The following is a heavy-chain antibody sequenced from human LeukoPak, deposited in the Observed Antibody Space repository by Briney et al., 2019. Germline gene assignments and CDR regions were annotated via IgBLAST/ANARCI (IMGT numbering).Heavy chain of an antibody. CDR2: IYYTGTT. D-gene: IGHD3-10*01. CDR3: ARAGPWQIDP. J-gene: IGHJ5*02. V-gene: IGHV4-59*11. Sequence: PSETLSLTCIVSGVSINTHYWSWIRQSPGKGLEWIGHIYYTGTTNYSPSLKSRVTISVDRSKNLFSLRLKSLTNADTAVYYCARAGPWQIDPWGQGILVTVSS. CDR1: GVSINTHY.